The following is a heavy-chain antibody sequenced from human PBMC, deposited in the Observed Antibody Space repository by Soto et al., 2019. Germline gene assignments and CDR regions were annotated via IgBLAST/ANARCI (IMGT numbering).Heavy chain of an antibody. J-gene: IGHJ4*02. CDR2: ISGSGGST. CDR3: AGVGSSVHYDILTGYYNFDY. D-gene: IGHD3-9*01. Sequence: PVGSLRLSCAASGFTFSSYAMSWVRQAPGKGLEWVSAISGSGGSTYYADSVKGRFTISRDNSKNTLYLQMNSLRAEDTAVYYCAGVGSSVHYDILTGYYNFDYWGQGTLVTVSS. V-gene: IGHV3-23*01. CDR1: GFTFSSYA.